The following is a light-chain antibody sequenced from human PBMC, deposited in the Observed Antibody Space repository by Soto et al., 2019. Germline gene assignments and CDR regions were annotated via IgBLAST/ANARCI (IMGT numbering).Light chain of an antibody. CDR3: ATWDGSLVL. V-gene: IGLV1-51*01. CDR2: DNN. J-gene: IGLJ2*01. Sequence: QSVLTQPPSVSAARGQKVTISCSGSNSNIGNNYVSWYQQFPRTAPKLLIYDNNKRPSGIPHRFSGSKSGASATLGITGLQTGDEADYYCATWDGSLVLFGGGTKLTVL. CDR1: NSNIGNNY.